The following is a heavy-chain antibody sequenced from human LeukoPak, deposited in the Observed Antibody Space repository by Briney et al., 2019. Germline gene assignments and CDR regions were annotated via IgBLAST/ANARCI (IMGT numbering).Heavy chain of an antibody. CDR2: IRHDGSDI. Sequence: PGGSLRLSCAASGFTFSTYAMHWVRQAPGKGLEWVAVIRHDGSDIYYSDSVKGRFTISRDNSKNTLFLQMNSLRAEDTAVYYCARWGYGTYSYYYDSSGYKYFDYWGQGTLVTVSS. D-gene: IGHD3-22*01. CDR1: GFTFSTYA. J-gene: IGHJ4*02. CDR3: ARWGYGTYSYYYDSSGYKYFDY. V-gene: IGHV3-33*01.